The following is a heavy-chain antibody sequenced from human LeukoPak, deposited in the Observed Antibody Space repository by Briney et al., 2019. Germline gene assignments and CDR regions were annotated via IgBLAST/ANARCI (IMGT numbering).Heavy chain of an antibody. CDR3: AKVSGYSYGNFDY. CDR2: IYSGGST. V-gene: IGHV3-53*01. D-gene: IGHD5-18*01. CDR1: GFTVSSNY. J-gene: IGHJ4*02. Sequence: GGSLRLSCAASGFTVSSNYMSWVRQAPGKGLEWVSVIYSGGSTYYADSVKGRFTISRDNSKNTLYLQMNSLRAEDTAVYYCAKVSGYSYGNFDYWGQGTLVTVSS.